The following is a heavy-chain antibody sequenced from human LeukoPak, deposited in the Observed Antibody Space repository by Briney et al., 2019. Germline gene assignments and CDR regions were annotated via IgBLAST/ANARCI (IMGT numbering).Heavy chain of an antibody. V-gene: IGHV3-23*01. CDR1: GFTFSNYA. CDR2: ITSGGTST. J-gene: IGHJ4*02. Sequence: PGGSLRLSCAASGFTFSNYAMNWVCRAPGKGLEWVSSITSGGTSTYYADSVKGRFTISGDNSKKTLYLQMNSLRAEDTAVYYCAKGGTRGQFGDLFYFDYWGQGILVTVSS. D-gene: IGHD3-10*01. CDR3: AKGGTRGQFGDLFYFDY.